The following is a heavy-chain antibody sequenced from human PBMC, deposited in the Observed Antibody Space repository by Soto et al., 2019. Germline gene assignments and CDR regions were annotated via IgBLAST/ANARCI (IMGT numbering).Heavy chain of an antibody. CDR2: MNPNTGNS. V-gene: IGHV1-8*01. Sequence: GASVKVSCKASGYTFTSYDIYWVRQATGQGLEWMGWMNPNTGNSGYAQKFQGRVTMTSDTSISTAHMELSSLISEDTAVYYCARRAETNGWNGFGADKYYFDFWGQGTLVTVSS. CDR1: GYTFTSYD. D-gene: IGHD1-1*01. J-gene: IGHJ4*02. CDR3: ARRAETNGWNGFGADKYYFDF.